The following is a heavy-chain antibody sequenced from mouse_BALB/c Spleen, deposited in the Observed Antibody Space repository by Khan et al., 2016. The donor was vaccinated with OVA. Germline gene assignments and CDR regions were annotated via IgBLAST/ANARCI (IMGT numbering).Heavy chain of an antibody. CDR3: ARDSYMYDFTY. CDR1: GFSLTTYG. Sequence: VQLQESGPGLVQPSQSLSITCTVSGFSLTTYGVHWVRQSPGKGLEWLGLIWSGGNTDYNAAFISRLSISQDNSKSQVFFKMNSLQADDTAIYYCARDSYMYDFTYWGQGTLVTVSA. V-gene: IGHV2-4-1*01. D-gene: IGHD2-14*01. CDR2: IWSGGNT. J-gene: IGHJ3*01.